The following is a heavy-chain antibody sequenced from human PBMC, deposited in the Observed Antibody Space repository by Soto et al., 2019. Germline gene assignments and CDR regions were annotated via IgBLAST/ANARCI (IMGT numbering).Heavy chain of an antibody. V-gene: IGHV1-2*02. J-gene: IGHJ4*02. CDR2: INPNSGDT. D-gene: IGHD3-10*01. Sequence: VASVKVSCKASGYTLTDYYMHWVRQAPGQGLEWMGWINPNSGDTHYAQKFQGRVTMTRDTSISTANMELSRLESDDTAVYYCARGTMVRGVSAATHDYWGQGTLVTVSS. CDR3: ARGTMVRGVSAATHDY. CDR1: GYTLTDYY.